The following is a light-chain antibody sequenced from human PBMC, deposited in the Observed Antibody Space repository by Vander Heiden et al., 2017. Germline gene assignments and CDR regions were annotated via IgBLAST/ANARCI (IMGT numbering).Light chain of an antibody. J-gene: IGKJ2*01. Sequence: DIQMTQSPSTLPAFIRDRVTITCRASQSINRWLAWYQQKPGKAPKLLISEASSLESGVPSRFSGGGSGTEFTLTISNLRPDDFATYYCQQYSSYSYTFGQGTKVEIK. V-gene: IGKV1-5*03. CDR2: EAS. CDR3: QQYSSYSYT. CDR1: QSINRW.